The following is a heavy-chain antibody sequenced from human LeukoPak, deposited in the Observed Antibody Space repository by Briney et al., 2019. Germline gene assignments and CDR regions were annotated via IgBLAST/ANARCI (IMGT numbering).Heavy chain of an antibody. J-gene: IGHJ5*01. CDR3: ARGPQTADYWFDS. D-gene: IGHD1-1*01. CDR2: INSDGSSA. CDR1: GFIFSNTW. Sequence: GGSLRLSCVASGFIFSNTWMHWVRHAPGKGLVWIARINSDGSSATYVDSVEGRLTISRDNAKNTLYLEMNSLRVDDTAVYYCARGPQTADYWFDSWGQGTLVTVSS. V-gene: IGHV3-74*03.